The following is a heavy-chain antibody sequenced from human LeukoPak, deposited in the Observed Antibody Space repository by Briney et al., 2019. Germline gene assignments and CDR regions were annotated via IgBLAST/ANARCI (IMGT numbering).Heavy chain of an antibody. V-gene: IGHV3-9*01. J-gene: IGHJ4*02. CDR2: INWNSGTI. Sequence: GGSLRLSCAASGFIFDVYAMHWVRHVPGKGLEWVSGINWNSGTIDYADSVKGRFTISRDNAKNSLYLQMNSLRAEDTAFYYCAKDRSGWFSSFDYWGQGTLVTVSS. D-gene: IGHD6-19*01. CDR3: AKDRSGWFSSFDY. CDR1: GFIFDVYA.